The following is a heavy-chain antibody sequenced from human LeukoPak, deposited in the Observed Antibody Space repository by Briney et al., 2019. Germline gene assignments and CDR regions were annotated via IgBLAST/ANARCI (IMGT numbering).Heavy chain of an antibody. D-gene: IGHD3-16*02. CDR3: ARVSITFGGVIGNFDY. CDR1: GGSISSSSYY. J-gene: IGHJ4*02. Sequence: SETLSLTCTVSGGSISSSSYYWGWIRQPPGKGLEWIGSIYYSGSTYYNPSLKSRVTISVDMSKNQFSLKLSSVTAADTAVYYCARVSITFGGVIGNFDYRGQGTLVTVSS. CDR2: IYYSGST. V-gene: IGHV4-39*07.